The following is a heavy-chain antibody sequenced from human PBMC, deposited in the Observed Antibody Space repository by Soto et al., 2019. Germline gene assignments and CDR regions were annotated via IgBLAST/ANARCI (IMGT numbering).Heavy chain of an antibody. CDR3: ARDSYDFWSGYYWPLGY. CDR1: GFTFRSHG. J-gene: IGHJ4*02. V-gene: IGHV3-33*01. D-gene: IGHD3-3*01. Sequence: PRLSCAASGFTFRSHGMHWVRQAPGKGLEWVAVIWYDGSNKYYADSVEGRFTISRDNSKNTLYLQMNSLRAEDTAVYYCARDSYDFWSGYYWPLGYWGQGTLVTVSS. CDR2: IWYDGSNK.